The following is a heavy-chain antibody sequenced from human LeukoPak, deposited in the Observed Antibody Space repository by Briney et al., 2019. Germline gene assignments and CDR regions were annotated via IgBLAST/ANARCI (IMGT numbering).Heavy chain of an antibody. CDR2: INHSGST. J-gene: IGHJ4*02. D-gene: IGHD6-19*01. Sequence: SETLSLTCAVYGGSFSGYYWSWIRQPPGKGLEWIGEINHSGSTNYNPSLKSRVTISVDTSKNQFSLKLSSVTAADTAVYYCARLPVAGSGGVDYWGQGTLVTVSS. CDR1: GGSFSGYY. CDR3: ARLPVAGSGGVDY. V-gene: IGHV4-34*01.